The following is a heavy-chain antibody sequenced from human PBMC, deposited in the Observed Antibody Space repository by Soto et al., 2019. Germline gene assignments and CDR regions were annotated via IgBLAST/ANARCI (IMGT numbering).Heavy chain of an antibody. V-gene: IGHV3-23*01. CDR2: ISNTGDLI. D-gene: IGHD6-19*01. CDR3: AKDATRTDGWYHFDY. J-gene: IGHJ4*02. Sequence: VGSLRLSCAASGFTFSYFAMGWVRQAPGKGLEWVSVISNTGDLIYYADSVRGRFTISRDNSKNTLFLQMNSLRAEDTAVYFCAKDATRTDGWYHFDYWGQGAPVTVSS. CDR1: GFTFSYFA.